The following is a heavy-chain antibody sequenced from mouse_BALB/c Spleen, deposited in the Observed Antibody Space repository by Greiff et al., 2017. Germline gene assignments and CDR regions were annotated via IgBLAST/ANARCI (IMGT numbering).Heavy chain of an antibody. J-gene: IGHJ1*01. CDR1: GYAFSSSW. Sequence: QVQLQQSGPELVKPGASVKISCKASGYAFSSSWMNWVKQRPGQGLEWIGRIYPGDGDTNYNGKFKGKATLTADKSSSTAYMQLSSLTSVDSAVYFCARGGTTAYWYFDVWGAGTTVTVSS. CDR2: IYPGDGDT. V-gene: IGHV1-82*01. D-gene: IGHD1-2*01. CDR3: ARGGTTAYWYFDV.